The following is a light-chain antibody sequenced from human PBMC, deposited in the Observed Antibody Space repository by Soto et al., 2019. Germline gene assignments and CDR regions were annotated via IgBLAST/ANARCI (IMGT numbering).Light chain of an antibody. CDR1: QSVGRN. CDR3: QQRSNWPIT. V-gene: IGKV3-11*01. J-gene: IGKJ5*01. CDR2: GAS. Sequence: EIVLTQSPDTLSLSPGARATLSCRASQSVGRNYLAWFQQKSGQAPRLVIYGASSRAAGVPARFSGSGSGTDFTLTITSLEPEDFAVYSCQQRSNWPITFGQGTRLEIK.